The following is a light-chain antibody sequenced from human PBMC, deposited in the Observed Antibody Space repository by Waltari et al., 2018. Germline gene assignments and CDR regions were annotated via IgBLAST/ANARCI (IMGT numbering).Light chain of an antibody. J-gene: IGLJ1*01. CDR2: SDN. CDR3: VAWDDSLNAYV. Sequence: QSVLPQPSSASGPPGQRVTISCSGSSPHNGTTPVPRYQHLPGPDHKVIIYSDNQRNSGVPNRCAGSKSCTSASLASVGLQSEDEADYFCVAWDDSLNAYVCGTGTKVTVL. CDR1: SPHNGTTP. V-gene: IGLV1-44*01.